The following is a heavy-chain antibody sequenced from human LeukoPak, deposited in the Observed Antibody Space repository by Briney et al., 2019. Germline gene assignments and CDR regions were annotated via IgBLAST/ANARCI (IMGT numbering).Heavy chain of an antibody. CDR3: TTDRNWFDP. CDR1: GLTFSTAW. J-gene: IGHJ5*02. V-gene: IGHV3-15*01. Sequence: KPGGSLRLSCAASGLTFSTAWMSWVRQAPGKGPEWVGRIKSKRDGGRTDYGAPVKGRFTMSRDDTRNTLYLQMNSLKIEDTATYYCTTDRNWFDPWGQGTLVTVSS. CDR2: IKSKRDGGRT.